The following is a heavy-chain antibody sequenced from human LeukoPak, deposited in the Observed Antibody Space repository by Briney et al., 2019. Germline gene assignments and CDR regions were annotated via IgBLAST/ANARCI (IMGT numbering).Heavy chain of an antibody. J-gene: IGHJ4*02. CDR2: IYYSGST. Sequence: PSETLSLTCTVSGGSISSSSYYWGWIRQPPGKGLEWIGSIYYSGSTYYNPSLKSRVTISVDTSKNQFSLKLSSVTAADTAIYYCAKDDAYLQYDDWGQGTLVTVSS. V-gene: IGHV4-39*07. CDR3: AKDDAYLQYDD. D-gene: IGHD5-24*01. CDR1: GGSISSSSYY.